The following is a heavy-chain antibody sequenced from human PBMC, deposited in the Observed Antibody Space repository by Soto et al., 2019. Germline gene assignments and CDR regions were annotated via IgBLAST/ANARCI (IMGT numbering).Heavy chain of an antibody. CDR1: GFSLSTSGVG. J-gene: IGHJ4*02. D-gene: IGHD1-26*01. CDR3: ARSSGRVLSFDY. V-gene: IGHV2-5*02. Sequence: QITLKESGPTLVKPTQTLTLTCTLSGFSLSTSGVGVGWIRKPPGKALEWLALIYWDDDKRYSPSLKSRLTVTKDTSKNQVAMTMTNMDPVDTATYYCARSSGRVLSFDYWAREPWSPSP. CDR2: IYWDDDK.